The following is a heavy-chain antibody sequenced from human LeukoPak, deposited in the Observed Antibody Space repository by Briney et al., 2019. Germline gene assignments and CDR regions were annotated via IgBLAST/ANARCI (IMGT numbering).Heavy chain of an antibody. CDR2: LYSGGST. V-gene: IGHV3-53*01. CDR3: ARWTSFHSFDI. D-gene: IGHD1-1*01. J-gene: IGHJ3*02. CDR1: GFTVNNNY. Sequence: GGSLRLSCAASGFTVNNNYMTWVRQAPGKGLEWVSPLYSGGSTNFADSVKGRFSIPRDNSKNTLYLQMNSLRAEDTAVYYCARWTSFHSFDIWGQGTMVTVSS.